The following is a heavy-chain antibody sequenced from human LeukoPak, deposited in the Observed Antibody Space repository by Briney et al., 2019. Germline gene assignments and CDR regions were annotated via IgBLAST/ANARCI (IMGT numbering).Heavy chain of an antibody. CDR3: AKHPPGYYDFWSGYKNWFDP. CDR2: IRYDGSNK. D-gene: IGHD3-3*01. CDR1: GFTFSSYG. V-gene: IGHV3-30*02. Sequence: GGSLRLSCAASGFTFSSYGMHWVRQAPGKGLEWVAFIRYDGSNKYYADSVKGRFTISRDNSKNTLYLQMNSLRAEDTAVYYCAKHPPGYYDFWSGYKNWFDPWGQGTLVTVSS. J-gene: IGHJ5*02.